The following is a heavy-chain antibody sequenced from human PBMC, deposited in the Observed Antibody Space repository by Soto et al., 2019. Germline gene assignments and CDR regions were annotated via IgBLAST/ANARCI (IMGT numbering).Heavy chain of an antibody. CDR2: IYYSGST. V-gene: IGHV4-30-4*01. CDR1: GGSISSGDYY. CDR3: ARTHGYGGSGWFDP. D-gene: IGHD4-17*01. Sequence: QVQLQESGPGLVKPSQTLSLTCTVSGGSISSGDYYWSWIRQPPGKGLEWIGYIYYSGSTYYNPSLKSRLTISVDTCKNQFSLKLSSVTAADTAVYYCARTHGYGGSGWFDPWGQGTLVTVSS. J-gene: IGHJ5*02.